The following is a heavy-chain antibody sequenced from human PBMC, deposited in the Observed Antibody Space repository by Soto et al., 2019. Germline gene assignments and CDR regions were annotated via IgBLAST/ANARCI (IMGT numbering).Heavy chain of an antibody. J-gene: IGHJ6*02. CDR2: ISGSGGST. V-gene: IGHV3-23*01. CDR3: AKGRYSSSWYARNYYGMDV. CDR1: GFTFISYA. D-gene: IGHD6-13*01. Sequence: PGGSPRLSCGASGFTFISYAMSWVRQAPGKGLEWVSAISGSGGSTYYADSVKGRFTISRDNSKNTLYLQMNSLRAEDTAVYYCAKGRYSSSWYARNYYGMDVWGQGTTVTVSS.